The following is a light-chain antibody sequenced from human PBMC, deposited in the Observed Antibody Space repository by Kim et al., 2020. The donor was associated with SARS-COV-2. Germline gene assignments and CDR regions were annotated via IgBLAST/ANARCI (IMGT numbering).Light chain of an antibody. Sequence: SYELTQPPSVSVSPGLTASITCSGDKLGDKYACWYQQKPGQSPVLVIYQDSKRPSGIPERFSGSNSGNTATLTISGTQAMDEADYYCQAWDSSTAHAVFG. CDR1: KLGDKY. CDR2: QDS. J-gene: IGLJ7*01. V-gene: IGLV3-1*01. CDR3: QAWDSSTAHAV.